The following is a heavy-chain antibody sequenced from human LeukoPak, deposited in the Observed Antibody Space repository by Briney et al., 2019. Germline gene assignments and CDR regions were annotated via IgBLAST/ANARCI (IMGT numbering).Heavy chain of an antibody. CDR2: IYHSGST. Sequence: PSETLSLTCTVSGGSISSGGYYWSWIRQPPGKGLEWIGYIYHSGSTYYNPSLKSRVTISVDRSKNQFSLKLSSVTAADTAVYYCARAKSGYPEYWGQGTLVTVSS. V-gene: IGHV4-30-2*01. J-gene: IGHJ4*02. CDR1: GGSISSGGYY. CDR3: ARAKSGYPEY. D-gene: IGHD3-3*01.